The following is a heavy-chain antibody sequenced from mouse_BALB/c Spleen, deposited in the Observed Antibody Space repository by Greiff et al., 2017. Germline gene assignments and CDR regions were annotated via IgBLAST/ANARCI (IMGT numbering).Heavy chain of an antibody. CDR2: ISDGGSYT. J-gene: IGHJ3*01. Sequence: VQLKESGGGLVKPGGSLKLSCAASGFTFSDYYMYWVRQTPEKRLEWVATISDGGSYTYYPDSVKGRFTISRDNAKNNLYLQMSSLKSEDTAMYYCAREAFTTATAYWGQGTLVTVSA. V-gene: IGHV5-4*02. CDR1: GFTFSDYY. CDR3: AREAFTTATAY. D-gene: IGHD1-2*01.